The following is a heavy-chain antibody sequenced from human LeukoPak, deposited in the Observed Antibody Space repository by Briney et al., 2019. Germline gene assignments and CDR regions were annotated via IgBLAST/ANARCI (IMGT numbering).Heavy chain of an antibody. CDR2: IKQDGSKK. Sequence: GGSLRLSCVASGFPFSSYWMTWVRQAPGKGLEWVANIKQDGSKKSYVDSVKGRFTISRDNAKNSLYLQMNSLRAEDTAVYYCAKAVTHGDYGDDAFDIWGQGTMVTVSS. J-gene: IGHJ3*02. CDR1: GFPFSSYW. D-gene: IGHD4-17*01. CDR3: AKAVTHGDYGDDAFDI. V-gene: IGHV3-7*03.